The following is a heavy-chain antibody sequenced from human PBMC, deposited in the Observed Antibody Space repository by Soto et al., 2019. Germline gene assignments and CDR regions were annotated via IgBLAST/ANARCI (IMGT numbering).Heavy chain of an antibody. Sequence: QVQLVESGGGVVQPGRSLRLSCVASGFTFSTYGMHWVRQAPGKGLEWVAMTWNDGSHKYYADPVKDRFTISRDNFKKTLYQQLNIRRDDDSAVYYCTTAQNEMQAVDIWGQGTMVNVSS. CDR2: TWNDGSHK. CDR1: GFTFSTYG. D-gene: IGHD1-1*01. CDR3: TTAQNEMQAVDI. V-gene: IGHV3-33*01. J-gene: IGHJ3*02.